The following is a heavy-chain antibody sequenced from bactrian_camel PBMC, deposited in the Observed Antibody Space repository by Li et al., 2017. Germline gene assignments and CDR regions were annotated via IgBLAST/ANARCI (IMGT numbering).Heavy chain of an antibody. J-gene: IGHJ4*01. Sequence: DVQLVESGGGSVQAGGSLRLSCAASGYTYNRNCMAWFRQAPGKEREGVARIATGGGSTYYADSVKGRFTISRDSAKNTVYLQMNSLKPEDTAKYFCAASKFKATLATMPRGLFDYWGQGTQVTVS. D-gene: IGHD4*01. CDR2: IATGGGST. CDR1: GYTYNRNC. CDR3: AASKFKATLATMPRGLFDY. V-gene: IGHV3S40*01.